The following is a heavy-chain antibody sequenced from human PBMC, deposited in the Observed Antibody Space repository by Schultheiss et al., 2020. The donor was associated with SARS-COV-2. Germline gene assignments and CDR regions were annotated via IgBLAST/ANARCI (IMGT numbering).Heavy chain of an antibody. V-gene: IGHV3-33*01. D-gene: IGHD4-17*01. CDR2: IWYDGSNK. CDR3: ARGKDYGDYYYYYYGMDV. J-gene: IGHJ6*02. CDR1: GFTFSSYG. Sequence: GESLKISCAASGFTFSSYGMHWVRQAPGKGLEWVAVIWYDGSNKYYADSVKGRFTISRDNAKNSLYLQMNSLRAEDTALYHCARGKDYGDYYYYYYGMDVWGQGTTVTVSS.